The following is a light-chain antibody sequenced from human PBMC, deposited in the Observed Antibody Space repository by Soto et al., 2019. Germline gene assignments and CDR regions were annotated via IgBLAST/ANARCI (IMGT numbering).Light chain of an antibody. CDR1: SIDIPPYHY. CDR3: SSYTSSTNDV. CDR2: EVS. V-gene: IGLV2-14*01. Sequence: QSVLAQPASVSGSSGQSLTISCTGPSIDIPPYHYVSWYQQHPGKAPTLIIYEVSYRPSGISNRFSGSNSGNTASLTISGLQAEDEADYYCSSYTSSTNDVFGTGTKVTVL. J-gene: IGLJ1*01.